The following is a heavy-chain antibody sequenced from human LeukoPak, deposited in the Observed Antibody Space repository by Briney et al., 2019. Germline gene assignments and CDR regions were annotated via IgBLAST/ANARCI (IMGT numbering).Heavy chain of an antibody. Sequence: GRSLRLSCAASGFTLTSYTMQWVRQDPGKGLEWVAVMSYDGSHKFHADSVKGRFTISRDNSKNTVYLQVNSLRDEDTAIYYCARDVGGYAFDYWGQGTLVTVSS. CDR2: MSYDGSHK. J-gene: IGHJ4*02. V-gene: IGHV3-30*04. D-gene: IGHD5-12*01. CDR3: ARDVGGYAFDY. CDR1: GFTLTSYT.